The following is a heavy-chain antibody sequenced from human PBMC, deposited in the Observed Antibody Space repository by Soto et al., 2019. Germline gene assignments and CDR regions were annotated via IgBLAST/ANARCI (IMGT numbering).Heavy chain of an antibody. D-gene: IGHD6-19*01. V-gene: IGHV5-51*01. J-gene: IGHJ6*02. Sequence: YWSWVRQMPGKGLEWMGIIYPGDSDTRYSPSFQGQVTISADKSISTAYLQWSSLKASDTAMYYCAREPVAGRYYYYGMDVWGQGTTVTVSS. CDR2: IYPGDSDT. CDR1: YW. CDR3: AREPVAGRYYYYGMDV.